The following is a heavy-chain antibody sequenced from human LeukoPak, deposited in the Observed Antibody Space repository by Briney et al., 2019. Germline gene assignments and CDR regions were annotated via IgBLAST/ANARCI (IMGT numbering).Heavy chain of an antibody. CDR1: GFTFSSYG. J-gene: IGHJ2*01. V-gene: IGHV3-33*06. CDR3: AKESRKEGRSHSWYFDL. Sequence: GGSLRLSCAASGFTFSSYGMHWVRQAPGKGLEWVAVIWYDGSNKYYADSAKGRFTISRDNSKNTLYLQMNSLRAEDTVVYYCAKESRKEGRSHSWYFDLWGRGTLVTVSS. CDR2: IWYDGSNK. D-gene: IGHD3-10*01.